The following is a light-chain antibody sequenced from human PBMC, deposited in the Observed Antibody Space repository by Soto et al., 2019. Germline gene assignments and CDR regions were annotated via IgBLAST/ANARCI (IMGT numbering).Light chain of an antibody. V-gene: IGKV1-39*01. Sequence: DIQMTQSQSSLSASVGDRVTITCRASQDISNYLNWYQHRLGRAPKLLIYDATRLQSGVSSRFSGSGSGTDFTLTISSLQPEDFATYYCQQSYVTPRTFGPGTRVDIK. CDR1: QDISNY. CDR3: QQSYVTPRT. CDR2: DAT. J-gene: IGKJ1*01.